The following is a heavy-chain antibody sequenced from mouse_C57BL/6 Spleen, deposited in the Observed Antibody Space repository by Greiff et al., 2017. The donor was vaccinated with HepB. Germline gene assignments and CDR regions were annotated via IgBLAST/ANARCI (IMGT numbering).Heavy chain of an antibody. V-gene: IGHV5-9-1*02. CDR3: TRDGGGVPFAY. CDR2: ISSGGDYI. Sequence: EVMLVESGEGLVKPGGSLKLSCAASGFTFSSYAMSWVRQTPEKRLEWVAYISSGGDYIYYADTVKGRFTISRDNARNTLYLQMSSLKSEDTAMYYCTRDGGGVPFAYWGQGTLVTVSA. CDR1: GFTFSSYA. D-gene: IGHD2-3*01. J-gene: IGHJ3*01.